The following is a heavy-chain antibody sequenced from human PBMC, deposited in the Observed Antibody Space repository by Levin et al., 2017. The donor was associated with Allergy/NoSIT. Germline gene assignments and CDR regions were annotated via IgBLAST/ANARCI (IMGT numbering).Heavy chain of an antibody. Sequence: LSLTCAASGFTFSSYGMHWVRQAPGKGLEWVAVIWDDGYKKYYADSVKGRFTISRDNSKNTLYLQMNSLRAEDTAVYYCARVLRFYYYYYMDFWGKGTTVTVSS. V-gene: IGHV3-33*01. CDR1: GFTFSSYG. CDR2: IWDDGYKK. J-gene: IGHJ6*03. CDR3: ARVLRFYYYYYMDF. D-gene: IGHD5-12*01.